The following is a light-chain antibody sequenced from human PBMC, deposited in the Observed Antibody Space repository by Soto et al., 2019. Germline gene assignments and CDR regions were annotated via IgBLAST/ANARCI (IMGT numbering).Light chain of an antibody. CDR3: QKYDSAPWT. CDR2: GAS. V-gene: IGKV1-27*01. CDR1: QGISNY. J-gene: IGKJ1*01. Sequence: EIQMTQSPSSLSASVGDRVTITCRASQGISNYLAWYQQKPGKVPKLLIYGASTLQSGVPSRLSGSGSGTDFILIINSLQPEDVATYYCQKYDSAPWTFGQGTKVEIK.